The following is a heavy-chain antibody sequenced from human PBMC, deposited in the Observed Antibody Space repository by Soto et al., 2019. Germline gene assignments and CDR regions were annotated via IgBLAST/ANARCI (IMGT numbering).Heavy chain of an antibody. CDR3: ARDWSYPSGGIDY. J-gene: IGHJ4*02. D-gene: IGHD6-25*01. Sequence: QVQLVQSGDEVKKPWASVKVSCKTSGYSFTNYGISWVRQAPGQGLECMGWISPYSGNTNHAQKFQGRVTLTTDTSTSTAYMELRSLTSDDTAVYYCARDWSYPSGGIDYWGQGTLVTVSS. V-gene: IGHV1-18*01. CDR2: ISPYSGNT. CDR1: GYSFTNYG.